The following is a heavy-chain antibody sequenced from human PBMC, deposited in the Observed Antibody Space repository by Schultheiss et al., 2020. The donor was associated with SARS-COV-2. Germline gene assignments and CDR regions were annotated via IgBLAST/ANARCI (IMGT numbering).Heavy chain of an antibody. V-gene: IGHV1-18*01. CDR3: ARDPRYCSSTSCQGRYYYYYGMDV. CDR1: GYTFTSYD. D-gene: IGHD2-2*01. Sequence: ASVKVSCKASGYTFTSYDINWVRQAPGQGLEWMGWISAYNGNTNYAQKLQGRVTMTTDTSTSTAYMELRSLRSDDTAVYYCARDPRYCSSTSCQGRYYYYYGMDVWGQGTTVTVSS. CDR2: ISAYNGNT. J-gene: IGHJ6*02.